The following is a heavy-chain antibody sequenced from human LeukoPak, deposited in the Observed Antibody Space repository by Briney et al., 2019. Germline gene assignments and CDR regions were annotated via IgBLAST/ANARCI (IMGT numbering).Heavy chain of an antibody. J-gene: IGHJ6*02. D-gene: IGHD1-14*01. V-gene: IGHV3-30-3*01. CDR1: GFTFSSYA. Sequence: GGSLRLSCAASGFTFSSYAMHWVRQAPGKGLEWVAVISYDGSNKYYADSVKGRFTISRDNSKNSLYLQMNSLRAEDTAVYYCAREDTITGFYYGMDVWGQGTTVTVSS. CDR2: ISYDGSNK. CDR3: AREDTITGFYYGMDV.